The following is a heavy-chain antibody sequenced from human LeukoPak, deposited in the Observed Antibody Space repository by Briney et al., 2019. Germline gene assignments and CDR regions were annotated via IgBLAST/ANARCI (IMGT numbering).Heavy chain of an antibody. D-gene: IGHD6-19*01. Sequence: GGSLRLSSAASGFTFSSYGMHWVRQAPGKGLEWVAVIWYDGSNKYYADSVKGRFTISRDNSKNTLYLQMNSLRAEDTAVYYCARVGSGSYGMDVWGKGTTVTVSS. CDR3: ARVGSGSYGMDV. CDR2: IWYDGSNK. CDR1: GFTFSSYG. J-gene: IGHJ6*04. V-gene: IGHV3-33*01.